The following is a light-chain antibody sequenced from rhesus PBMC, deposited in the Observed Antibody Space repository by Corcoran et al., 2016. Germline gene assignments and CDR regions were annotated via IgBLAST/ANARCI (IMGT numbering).Light chain of an antibody. CDR2: DAS. CDR3: QQGSNWSQT. J-gene: IGKJ1*01. CDR1: QSVSSR. V-gene: IGKV3-17*02. Sequence: EIVMTQSPATLSLSPGERATLSCRASQSVSSRLAWYQQKPGQAPRLLIYDASSRGTGIPDRFSGSGSGTDCTLPISSLEPEDVAVYFCQQGSNWSQTFGQGTKVEIK.